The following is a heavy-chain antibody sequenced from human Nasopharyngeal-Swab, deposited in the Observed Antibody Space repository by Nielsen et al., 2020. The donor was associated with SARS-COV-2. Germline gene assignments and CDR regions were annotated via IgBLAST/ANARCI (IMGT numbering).Heavy chain of an antibody. D-gene: IGHD2-21*02. CDR1: GFTFSSYG. J-gene: IGHJ4*02. V-gene: IGHV3-30*03. Sequence: GESLKISCAASGFTFSSYGMHWVRQAPGKGLEWVAVISYDGSNKYYADSVKGRFTISRDNSKNTLYLQMNSLRAEDTAVYYCARDCGGDCCYFDYWGQGTLVTVSS. CDR2: ISYDGSNK. CDR3: ARDCGGDCCYFDY.